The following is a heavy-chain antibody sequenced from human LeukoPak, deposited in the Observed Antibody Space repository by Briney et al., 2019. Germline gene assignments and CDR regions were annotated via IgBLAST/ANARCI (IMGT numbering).Heavy chain of an antibody. Sequence: SETLSLTCTVSGGSISSYYWSWIRQPPGKGLEWIGEINHSGSTNYNPSLKSRVTISVDTSKNQFSLKLSSVTAADTAVYYCARGWWLLDYWGQGTLVTVSS. D-gene: IGHD2-15*01. CDR3: ARGWWLLDY. J-gene: IGHJ4*02. CDR2: INHSGST. CDR1: GGSISSYY. V-gene: IGHV4-34*01.